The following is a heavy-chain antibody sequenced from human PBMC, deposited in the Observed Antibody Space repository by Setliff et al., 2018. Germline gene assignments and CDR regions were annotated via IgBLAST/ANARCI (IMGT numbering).Heavy chain of an antibody. Sequence: PSETLSLTCTVSGGSVSSGSYYWSWIRQPAGKGLEWIGRLYTGGSTNYNPALKSRVSFSVDASKNHFSLKLNDVTAADTAVYYRARAGDRGLGGMDVWGQGTTVTVSS. D-gene: IGHD7-27*01. CDR1: GGSVSSGSYY. J-gene: IGHJ6*02. CDR3: ARAGDRGLGGMDV. V-gene: IGHV4-61*02. CDR2: LYTGGST.